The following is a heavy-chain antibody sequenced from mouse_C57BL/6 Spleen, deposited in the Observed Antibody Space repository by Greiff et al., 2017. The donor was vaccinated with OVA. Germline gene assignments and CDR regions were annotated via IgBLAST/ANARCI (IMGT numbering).Heavy chain of an antibody. Sequence: QVQLQQSGAELVRPGASVKLSCKASGYTFTSYGISWVKQRTGQGLEWIGEIYPRSGNTYYNEKFKGKATLTADKSSSTAYMELRSLTSEDSAVYFCARPYYYGSSPGYFDVWGTGTTVTVSS. V-gene: IGHV1-81*01. J-gene: IGHJ1*03. D-gene: IGHD1-1*01. CDR2: IYPRSGNT. CDR1: GYTFTSYG. CDR3: ARPYYYGSSPGYFDV.